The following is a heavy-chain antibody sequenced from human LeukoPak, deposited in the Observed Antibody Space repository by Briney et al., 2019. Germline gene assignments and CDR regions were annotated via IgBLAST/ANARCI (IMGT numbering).Heavy chain of an antibody. D-gene: IGHD2-21*02. V-gene: IGHV4-34*01. CDR1: GGSISSYY. Sequence: SETLSLTCTVSGGSISSYYWSWIRQPPGKGLEWIGEINHSGSTNYNPSLKSRVTISVDTSKNQFSLKVRSVTAADTAVYYCARSAYCGGDCSLNLDYWGHGNLVTVSS. CDR3: ARSAYCGGDCSLNLDY. CDR2: INHSGST. J-gene: IGHJ4*01.